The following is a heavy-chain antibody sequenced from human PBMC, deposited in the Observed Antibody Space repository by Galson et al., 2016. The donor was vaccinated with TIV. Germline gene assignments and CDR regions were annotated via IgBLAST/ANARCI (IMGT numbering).Heavy chain of an antibody. J-gene: IGHJ4*02. D-gene: IGHD5-24*01. CDR3: ARGGGDGQKALTHFDH. Sequence: CAISGDSVSSKSAAWNWIRQSPSSGLEWLGRTYYRSRWYNEYAVSVRRRISINPDTSKNQFYLQLNSVTPEDTAIYYCARGGGDGQKALTHFDHWGQGTLVTVSS. V-gene: IGHV6-1*01. CDR2: TYYRSRWYN. CDR1: GDSVSSKSAA.